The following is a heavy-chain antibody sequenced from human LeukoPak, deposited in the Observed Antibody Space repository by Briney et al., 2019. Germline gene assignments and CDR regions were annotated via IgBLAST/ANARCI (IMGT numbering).Heavy chain of an antibody. J-gene: IGHJ5*02. V-gene: IGHV4-4*07. Sequence: SETLSLTCSVSGGSTNNYFWSWIRQSAGKGLEWIGRVNPYGTSNYNPSLKSRVTMSVDTSKNLVSLRLTSLTAADTAVFYCAIDVETALHRGRDVDADHWGQGTLVTVSS. CDR1: GGSTNNYF. CDR2: VNPYGTS. CDR3: AIDVETALHRGRDVDADH. D-gene: IGHD2-15*01.